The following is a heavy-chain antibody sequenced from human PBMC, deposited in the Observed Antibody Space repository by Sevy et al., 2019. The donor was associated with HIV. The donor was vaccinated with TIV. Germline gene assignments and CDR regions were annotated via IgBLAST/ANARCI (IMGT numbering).Heavy chain of an antibody. CDR3: AREGIVATTRGWFDP. CDR2: INHSGST. V-gene: IGHV4-34*01. CDR1: GGSFRGYY. Sequence: SETLSLTCAVYGGSFRGYYWSWIRQPPGKGLEWIGEINHSGSTNYNPSLKSRVTISVDTSKNQFSLKLSSVTAADTAVYYCAREGIVATTRGWFDPWGQGTLVTVSS. D-gene: IGHD5-12*01. J-gene: IGHJ5*02.